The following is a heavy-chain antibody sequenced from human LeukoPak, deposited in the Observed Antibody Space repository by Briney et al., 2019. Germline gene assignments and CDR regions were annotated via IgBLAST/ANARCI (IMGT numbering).Heavy chain of an antibody. Sequence: SETLSLTCTVSGGSISSYYWSWIRQPPGKGLEWIGYIYYSGSTNYNPSLKSRVTISVDTSKNQFSLKLSSVTAADTAVYYCARHLKTPSTYYHDSSGSLAFDIWGQGTMVTVSS. J-gene: IGHJ3*02. D-gene: IGHD3-22*01. V-gene: IGHV4-59*08. CDR1: GGSISSYY. CDR3: ARHLKTPSTYYHDSSGSLAFDI. CDR2: IYYSGST.